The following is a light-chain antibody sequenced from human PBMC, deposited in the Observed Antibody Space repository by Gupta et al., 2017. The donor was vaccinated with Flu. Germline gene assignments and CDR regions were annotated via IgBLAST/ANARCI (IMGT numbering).Light chain of an antibody. CDR1: SSDGGAYEY. V-gene: IGLV2-14*01. CDR2: GVS. Sequence: SARTQPASVPGSPGQSITISCTGTSSDGGAYEYVSWYQQHPGKAHKLIIYGVSKRPSGVASRFSDSKSGNTASLTISGLEADDEADYYYNSDTSSDPVVFGGGTKVTVL. J-gene: IGLJ2*01. CDR3: NSDTSSDPVV.